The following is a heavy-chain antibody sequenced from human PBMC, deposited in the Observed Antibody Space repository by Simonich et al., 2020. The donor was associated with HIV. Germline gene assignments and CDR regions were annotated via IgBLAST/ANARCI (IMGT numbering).Heavy chain of an antibody. D-gene: IGHD1-7*01. V-gene: IGHV4-39*01. Sequence: QLQLQESGPGLVKPSETLSLTCTVSGGSISSSSYYWGWIRQPPGKGLEWIGSIYYSGSTYYNPSLKSRVTISVDTSKNQVSLKLSSVTAADTAVYYCASITGTTFRVSYWGQGTLVTVSS. CDR3: ASITGTTFRVSY. J-gene: IGHJ4*02. CDR1: GGSISSSSYY. CDR2: IYYSGST.